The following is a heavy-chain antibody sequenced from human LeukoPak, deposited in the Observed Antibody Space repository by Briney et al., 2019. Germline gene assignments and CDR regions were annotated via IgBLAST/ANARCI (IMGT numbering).Heavy chain of an antibody. CDR1: GGSLSSYY. J-gene: IGHJ3*02. V-gene: IGHV4-59*01. CDR3: ARDLNDFWSGHDAFDI. D-gene: IGHD3-3*01. CDR2: IYYSGST. Sequence: PSETLSLTCTVSGGSLSSYYWSWIRPPPGKGLEWIGYIYYSGSTNYNPSLKSRVTISVDTSKNQFSLKLSSVTAADTAVYYCARDLNDFWSGHDAFDIWGQGTMVTVSS.